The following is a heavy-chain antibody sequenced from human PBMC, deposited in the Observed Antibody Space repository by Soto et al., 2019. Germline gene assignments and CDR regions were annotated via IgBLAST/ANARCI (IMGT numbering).Heavy chain of an antibody. CDR2: IYSSGAGA. CDR1: GGSINSYY. V-gene: IGHV4-59*13. J-gene: IGHJ4*02. CDR3: ARGSRNSETFPFDY. Sequence: WETPSPTCTVSGGSINSYYWNWIRQPPGKGLEWIGYIYSSGAGAKYNPSLKSRVTMSLDTSKNRFSLKINSVIAADTAVYFCARGSRNSETFPFDYWDQGTLVTVSA. D-gene: IGHD1-26*01.